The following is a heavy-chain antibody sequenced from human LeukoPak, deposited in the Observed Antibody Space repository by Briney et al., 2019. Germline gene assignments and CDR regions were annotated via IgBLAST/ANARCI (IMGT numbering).Heavy chain of an antibody. CDR2: IYYSGST. J-gene: IGHJ4*02. V-gene: IGHV4-39*01. D-gene: IGHD2-8*01. Sequence: YPSETLTPTCTVSGGSISSSSYYWGWIRQPPGKGLEWIGSIYYSGSTYYNPSLKSRVNISVDTSKNQFSLKLSSVTAADTAVYYCARVDIVLMVYVIFDYWGQGTLVTVSS. CDR3: ARVDIVLMVYVIFDY. CDR1: GGSISSSSYY.